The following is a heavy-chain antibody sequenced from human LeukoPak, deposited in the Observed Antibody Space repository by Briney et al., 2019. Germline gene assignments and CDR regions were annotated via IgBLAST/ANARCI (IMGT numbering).Heavy chain of an antibody. J-gene: IGHJ4*02. CDR1: GYTFTGYY. CDR2: INPNSGGT. D-gene: IGHD5-18*01. Sequence: ASAKVSCKASGYTFTGYYMHWVRQAPGQGLEWMGWINPNSGGTNYAQKFQGRVTMTRDTSISTAYMELSRLRSDDTAVYYCARVRGYSYGSYFDYWGQGTLVNVSS. CDR3: ARVRGYSYGSYFDY. V-gene: IGHV1-2*02.